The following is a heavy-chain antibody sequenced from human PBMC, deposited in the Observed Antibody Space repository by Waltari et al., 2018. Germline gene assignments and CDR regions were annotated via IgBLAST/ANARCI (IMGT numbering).Heavy chain of an antibody. D-gene: IGHD3-3*01. CDR3: ARSYDFWSGIYYFDY. J-gene: IGHJ4*02. CDR1: GFTVSSNY. CDR2: IYYSGST. V-gene: IGHV4-38-2*01. Sequence: VQLVESGGGLIQPGGSLRLSCAASGFTVSSNYMSWVRQAPGKGLEWIGSIYYSGSTYYNPSLKSRVTISVDTSKNQFSLKLSSVTAADTAVYYCARSYDFWSGIYYFDYWGQGTLVTVSS.